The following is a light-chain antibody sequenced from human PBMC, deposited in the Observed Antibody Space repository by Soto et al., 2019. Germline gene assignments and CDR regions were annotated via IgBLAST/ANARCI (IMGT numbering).Light chain of an antibody. CDR1: SSDVGGYNY. Sequence: SVLTQPPSASGSPGQSVTISCTGTSSDVGGYNYVSWYQQHPAKAPKLMIYEVSKRPSGVPDRFSGSKSGNTASLTVSGLQAEDEADYYRSSYAGSNNLVFGTGTKVTVL. V-gene: IGLV2-8*01. CDR3: SSYAGSNNLV. CDR2: EVS. J-gene: IGLJ1*01.